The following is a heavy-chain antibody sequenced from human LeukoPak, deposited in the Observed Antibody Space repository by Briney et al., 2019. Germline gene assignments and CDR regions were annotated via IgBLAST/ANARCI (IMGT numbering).Heavy chain of an antibody. J-gene: IGHJ4*02. CDR1: GGSLSNCW. CDR3: ARGYSSSWNYFDY. Sequence: PSETLSLTCTVSGGSLSNCWWSWIRQPPGKGLEWIGYVFDSGGTNYNPSLKGRVTISVDTSKKQFSLKLSSVTAADTAVYYCARGYSSSWNYFDYWGQGTLVTVSS. D-gene: IGHD6-13*01. CDR2: VFDSGGT. V-gene: IGHV4-59*01.